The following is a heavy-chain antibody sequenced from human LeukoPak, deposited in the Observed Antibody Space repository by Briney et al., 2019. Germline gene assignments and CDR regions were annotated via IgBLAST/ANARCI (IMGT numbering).Heavy chain of an antibody. CDR1: GGSISSYY. J-gene: IGHJ6*02. V-gene: IGHV4-59*01. CDR3: ARGNYRIRYFDLDYYYYGMDV. D-gene: IGHD3-9*01. CDR2: IYYNGST. Sequence: SETLSLTCTVSGGSISSYYWSWIRQPPGKGLEWIGYIYYNGSTNYNPSLKSRVTISVDTSKNQFSLKLSSVTAADTAVYYCARGNYRIRYFDLDYYYYGMDVWGQGTTVTVSS.